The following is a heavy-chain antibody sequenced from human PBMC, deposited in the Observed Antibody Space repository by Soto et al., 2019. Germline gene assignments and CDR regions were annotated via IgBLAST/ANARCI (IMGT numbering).Heavy chain of an antibody. V-gene: IGHV3-7*01. CDR1: GFTFSSYW. CDR3: ARVAYVDESFDY. J-gene: IGHJ4*02. D-gene: IGHD2-21*01. Sequence: EVHLVESGGGLVQPGGSLRLSCAASGFTFSSYWMTWVRQAPGKGLEWVANTKPDGSEKNYVGSVKGRFTISRGNAKNSLFLQMDSLRAEDTAVYYCARVAYVDESFDYWGQGTLVTVSS. CDR2: TKPDGSEK.